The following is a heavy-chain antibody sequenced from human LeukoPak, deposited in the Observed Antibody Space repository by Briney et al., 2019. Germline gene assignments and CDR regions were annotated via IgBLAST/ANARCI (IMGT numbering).Heavy chain of an antibody. Sequence: SETLSLTCTVSGGSISSGSYYWSWIRQPAGKGLEWIGRIYTSGSTNYNPSLKSRVTMSVDTSKNQFSLKLSSVTAADTAVYYCARQGSSSPDAFDIWGQGTMVTVSS. CDR2: IYTSGST. V-gene: IGHV4-61*02. D-gene: IGHD6-13*01. CDR3: ARQGSSSPDAFDI. CDR1: GGSISSGSYY. J-gene: IGHJ3*02.